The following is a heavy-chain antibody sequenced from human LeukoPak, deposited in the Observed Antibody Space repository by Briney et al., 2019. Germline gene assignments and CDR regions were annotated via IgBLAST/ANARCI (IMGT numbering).Heavy chain of an antibody. J-gene: IGHJ4*02. CDR3: ARDGGSSWYDY. D-gene: IGHD6-13*01. CDR1: GFTFSSYE. Sequence: GGSLRLSCAASGFTFSSYEMNWVRQAPGKGLEWVSYISSSGSTIYYADSVKGRFTISRDNAKNSPYLQMNSLRAEDTAVYYCARDGGSSWYDYWGQGTLVTVSS. V-gene: IGHV3-48*03. CDR2: ISSSGSTI.